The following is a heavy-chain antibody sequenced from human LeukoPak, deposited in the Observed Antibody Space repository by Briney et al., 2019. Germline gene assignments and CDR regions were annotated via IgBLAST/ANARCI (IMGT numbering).Heavy chain of an antibody. CDR3: ASSRLGWFDY. V-gene: IGHV4-31*02. Sequence: LRLSCAASGFTFSAYSMNWVRQHPGKGLEWIGYIYYSGSTYYNPSLKSRVTISVDTSKNQFSLKLSSVTAADTAVYYCASSRLGWFDYWGQGTLVTVSS. D-gene: IGHD6-25*01. CDR2: IYYSGST. J-gene: IGHJ4*02. CDR1: GFTFSAYS.